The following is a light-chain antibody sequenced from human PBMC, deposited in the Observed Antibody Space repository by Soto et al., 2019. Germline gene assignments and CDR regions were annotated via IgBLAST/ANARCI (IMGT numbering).Light chain of an antibody. V-gene: IGLV1-44*01. CDR2: SNN. CDR1: SSNNGSNT. Sequence: QSVLTQPPSASGTPGQRVTISCSGSSSNNGSNTVNWYQQLPGTAPNLLIYSNNQRPSGVPVRFSGSKSGTSASLAISGLQSEDEADYYCAAWDDSLNGYVFGTGTKVTVL. J-gene: IGLJ1*01. CDR3: AAWDDSLNGYV.